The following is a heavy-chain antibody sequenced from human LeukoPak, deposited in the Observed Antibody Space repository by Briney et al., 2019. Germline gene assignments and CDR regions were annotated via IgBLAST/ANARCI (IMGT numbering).Heavy chain of an antibody. V-gene: IGHV3-11*01. CDR1: GFTFSDYY. D-gene: IGHD3-9*01. J-gene: IGHJ6*02. CDR3: ARRGVYDIRYGMDV. CDR2: ISSSGSTI. Sequence: GGSLRLSCAASGFTFSDYYMSWIRQAPGKGLEWVSCISSSGSTIYYADSVKGQFTISRDNAKNSLYLQMNRLRAEDTAVYYCARRGVYDIRYGMDVCGQGTTVTVSS.